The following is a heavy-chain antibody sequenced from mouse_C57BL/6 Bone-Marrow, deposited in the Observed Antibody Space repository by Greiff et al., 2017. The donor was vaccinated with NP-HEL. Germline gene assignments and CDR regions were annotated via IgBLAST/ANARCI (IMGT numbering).Heavy chain of an antibody. Sequence: LQQSGPELVKPGASVKISCKASGYAFSSSWMNWVKQRPGKGLEWIGRIYPGDGDTNYNGKFKGKATLTADKSSSTAYMQLSSLTSEDSAVYFCARGRDDGYYVGDWFAYWGQGTLVTVSA. CDR3: ARGRDDGYYVGDWFAY. D-gene: IGHD2-3*01. J-gene: IGHJ3*01. CDR1: GYAFSSSW. CDR2: IYPGDGDT. V-gene: IGHV1-82*01.